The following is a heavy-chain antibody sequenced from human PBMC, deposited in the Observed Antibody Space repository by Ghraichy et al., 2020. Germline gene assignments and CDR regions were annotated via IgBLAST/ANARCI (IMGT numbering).Heavy chain of an antibody. J-gene: IGHJ5*02. CDR2: MSPNSGNT. D-gene: IGHD4-23*01. Sequence: ASVKVSCKASGYTFTSYDVNWVRQATGQGLEWMGWMSPNSGNTGYAQKFQGRVTMTRNTSIGTAYMELSSLTSEDTAVYYCARDYGGNSGWFDPWGQGTLVTVSS. CDR3: ARDYGGNSGWFDP. V-gene: IGHV1-8*01. CDR1: GYTFTSYD.